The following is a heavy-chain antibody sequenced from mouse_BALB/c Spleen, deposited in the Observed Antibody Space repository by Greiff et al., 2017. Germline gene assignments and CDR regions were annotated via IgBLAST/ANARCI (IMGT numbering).Heavy chain of an antibody. CDR3: TRAEDGAMDY. CDR2: ISDGGSYT. V-gene: IGHV5-4*02. D-gene: IGHD2-3*01. Sequence: EVKLVESGGGLVKPGGSLKLSCAASGFTFSDYYMYWVRQTPEKRLEWVATISDGGSYTYYPDSVKGRFTISRDNAKNNLYLQMSSLKSEDTAMYYCTRAEDGAMDYWGQGTSVTVSS. J-gene: IGHJ4*01. CDR1: GFTFSDYY.